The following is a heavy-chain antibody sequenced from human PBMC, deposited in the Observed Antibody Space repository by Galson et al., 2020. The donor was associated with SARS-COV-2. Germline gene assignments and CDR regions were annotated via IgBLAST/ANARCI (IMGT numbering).Heavy chain of an antibody. CDR3: ARAVAAANKGVDY. CDR2: IYYSGST. J-gene: IGHJ4*02. D-gene: IGHD6-19*01. CDR1: GDSLSSGDYS. Sequence: SETLSLTCAVSGDSLSSGDYSWSWIRQPPGKGLEWIGYIYYSGSTYYNPSLKSRVTISIDTSNNQFSLRLSSVTAADTAVYYCARAVAAANKGVDYWGRGTLVTVSS. V-gene: IGHV4-30-4*07.